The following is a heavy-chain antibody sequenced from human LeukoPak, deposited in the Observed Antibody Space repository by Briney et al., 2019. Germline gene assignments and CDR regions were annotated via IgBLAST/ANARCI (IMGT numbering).Heavy chain of an antibody. V-gene: IGHV5-51*01. J-gene: IGHJ6*02. D-gene: IGHD6-6*01. CDR2: IYPGDSDT. CDR3: ARSISNSSFYFFYGIDV. CDR1: GYRFASYW. Sequence: GESLKISFKGSGYRFASYWIGWVRQMPGKGLEWMGIIYPGDSDTRYSPSFQGQVTISADKSLSTAYLQWSSLKASDTAMYYCARSISNSSFYFFYGIDVWGQGTTVTVSS.